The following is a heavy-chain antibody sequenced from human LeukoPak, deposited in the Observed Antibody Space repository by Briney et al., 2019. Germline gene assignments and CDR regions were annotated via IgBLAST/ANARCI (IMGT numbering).Heavy chain of an antibody. V-gene: IGHV3-30*04. Sequence: GGSLRLSCAASGFTFSSYAMHWVRQAPGKGLEWVAVISYDGSNKYYADSVKGRFTISRDNSKNTLYLQMNSLRAEDTAVYYCARDSVGLLLVDTAMVPDAFDIWGQGTMVTVSS. J-gene: IGHJ3*02. CDR1: GFTFSSYA. CDR2: ISYDGSNK. CDR3: ARDSVGLLLVDTAMVPDAFDI. D-gene: IGHD5-18*01.